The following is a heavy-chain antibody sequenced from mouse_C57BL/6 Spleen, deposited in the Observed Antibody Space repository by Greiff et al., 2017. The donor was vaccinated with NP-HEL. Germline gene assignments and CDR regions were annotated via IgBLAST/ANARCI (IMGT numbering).Heavy chain of an antibody. V-gene: IGHV1-15*01. J-gene: IGHJ4*01. D-gene: IGHD4-1*01. CDR3: TRKLGLNYYAMGY. CDR2: IDPETGGT. Sequence: QVQLKESGAELVRPGASVTLSCKASGYTFTDYEMHWVKQTPVHGLEWIGAIDPETGGTAYNQKFKGKAILTADKSSSTAYMELRSLTSEDSAVYYCTRKLGLNYYAMGYWGQGTSVTVAT. CDR1: GYTFTDYE.